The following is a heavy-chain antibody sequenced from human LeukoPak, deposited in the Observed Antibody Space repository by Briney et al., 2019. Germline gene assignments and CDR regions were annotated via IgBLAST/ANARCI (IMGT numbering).Heavy chain of an antibody. V-gene: IGHV3-23*01. CDR1: GFTFSSYA. D-gene: IGHD6-19*01. J-gene: IGHJ1*01. CDR3: AKGPGYSGGWSSAEYFQH. CDR2: ISDSGGSK. Sequence: GGSLRLSCAASGFTFSSYAMSWVRQAPGKGLWLVSAISDSGGSKYSADSVKGGFTISRDNSKNTLYLQMNSLRAEDTAVYYCAKGPGYSGGWSSAEYFQHWGQGTLVTVSS.